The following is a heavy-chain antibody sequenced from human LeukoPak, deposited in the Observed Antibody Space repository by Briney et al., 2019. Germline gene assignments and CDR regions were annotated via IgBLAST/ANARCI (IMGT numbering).Heavy chain of an antibody. CDR2: ISYDGSNK. CDR1: GFTFSSYG. CDR3: AKTQGSGSYYKD. Sequence: GGSLRLSCAASGFTFSSYGMHWVRQAPGKGLEWVAVISYDGSNKYYADSVKGRLTISRDNSKNTLYLQMNSLRAEDTAVYYCAKTQGSGSYYKDWGQGTLVTVSS. D-gene: IGHD3-10*01. J-gene: IGHJ4*02. V-gene: IGHV3-30*18.